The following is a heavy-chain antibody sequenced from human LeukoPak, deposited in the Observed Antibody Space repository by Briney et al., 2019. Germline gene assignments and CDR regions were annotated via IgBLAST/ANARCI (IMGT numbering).Heavy chain of an antibody. CDR3: ARGDILTGPRRYYYYMDV. V-gene: IGHV1-46*01. Sequence: GASVKVSCKASGYTFTSYYMHWVRQAPGQGLEWMGIINPSGGSTSYAQKFQGRVTMTRDTSTSTVYMELSSLRSEDTAVYYCARGDILTGPRRYYYYMDVWGKGTTVTISS. J-gene: IGHJ6*03. D-gene: IGHD3-9*01. CDR1: GYTFTSYY. CDR2: INPSGGST.